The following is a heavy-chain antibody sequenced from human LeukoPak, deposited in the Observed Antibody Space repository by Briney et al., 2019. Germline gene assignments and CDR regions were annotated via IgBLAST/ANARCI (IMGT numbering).Heavy chain of an antibody. J-gene: IGHJ3*02. D-gene: IGHD3-10*01. CDR2: IYYSGST. V-gene: IGHV4-59*01. CDR1: VGSISSYY. Sequence: SETLSLTCTVSVGSISSYYRSWIRQPPGKGLEWIGYIYYSGSTNYNPSLKSRVTISVDTYKNQFSLKLSSVTAADTAVYYCASIRGVKDAFDIWGQGTMVTVSS. CDR3: ASIRGVKDAFDI.